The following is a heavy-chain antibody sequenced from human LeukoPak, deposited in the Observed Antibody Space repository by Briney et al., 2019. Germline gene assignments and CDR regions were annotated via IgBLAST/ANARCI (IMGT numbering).Heavy chain of an antibody. CDR2: IYSTGST. CDR3: ARHSRTYYDILTGPYGGYFDY. V-gene: IGHV4-61*02. D-gene: IGHD3-9*01. J-gene: IGHJ4*02. CDR1: GGSISSGGYY. Sequence: PSQTLSLTCTVSGGSISSGGYYWSWIRQPAGKGLEYLGRIYSTGSTNYNPSLRSRVTISVDTSKNQSSLKLNSVTAADTAVYYCARHSRTYYDILTGPYGGYFDYWGQRTLVTVSS.